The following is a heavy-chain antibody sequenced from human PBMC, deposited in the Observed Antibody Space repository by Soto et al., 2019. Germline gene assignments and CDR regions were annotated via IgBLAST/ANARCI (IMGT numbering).Heavy chain of an antibody. CDR1: GGSFSGYY. D-gene: IGHD3-3*01. CDR2: INHSGST. V-gene: IGHV4-34*01. J-gene: IGHJ5*02. Sequence: TSETLSLTCAVYGGSFSGYYWSWIRQPPGKGLEWIGEINHSGSTNYNPSLKSRVTISVDTSKNQFSLKLSSVTAADTAVYYCARRRYDFWSGYFINWFDPWGQGTLVTVSS. CDR3: ARRRYDFWSGYFINWFDP.